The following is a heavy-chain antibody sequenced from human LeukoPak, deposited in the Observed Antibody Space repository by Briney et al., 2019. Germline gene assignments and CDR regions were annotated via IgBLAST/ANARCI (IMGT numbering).Heavy chain of an antibody. CDR1: GYSISSGYY. D-gene: IGHD2-8*02. CDR2: INHTGST. Sequence: SETLSLTCAVSGYSISSGYYWVWIRQPPGKGLECIGNINHTGSTYYNPSLRSRVTISVDTSKNQFSLTLSSVTAADTAVYYCARHYWAPGAFDIWGQGTMVTVSS. CDR3: ARHYWAPGAFDI. V-gene: IGHV4-38-2*01. J-gene: IGHJ3*02.